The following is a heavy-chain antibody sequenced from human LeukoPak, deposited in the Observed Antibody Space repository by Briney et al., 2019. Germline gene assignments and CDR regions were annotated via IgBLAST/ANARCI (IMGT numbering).Heavy chain of an antibody. CDR1: GLTFSSYA. V-gene: IGHV3-23*01. Sequence: GGSLRLSCAASGLTFSSYAMNWVRQASGKGLEWVSGITDNGRKTYYADSVKGRFSISRDNSKNTLYLQMSDLRAEDTAVYYCAKITVATTPNYCGQGTLVTVSS. CDR2: ITDNGRKT. D-gene: IGHD3-10*01. J-gene: IGHJ4*02. CDR3: AKITVATTPNY.